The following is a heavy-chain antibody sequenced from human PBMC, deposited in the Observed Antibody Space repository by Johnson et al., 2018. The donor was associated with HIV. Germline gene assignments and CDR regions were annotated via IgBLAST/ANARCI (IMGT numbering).Heavy chain of an antibody. CDR2: ISSAGSDK. J-gene: IGHJ3*02. D-gene: IGHD4/OR15-4a*01. V-gene: IGHV3-30*18. CDR3: AKARNTYGADVFDI. CDR1: GFTFSSFG. Sequence: QVQLVESGGGVVQPGRSLRLSCAVSGFTFSSFGMHWVRQAPGKGLEWMAVISSAGSDKYYADSVKGRFTISRDNSKNTLYLQMNSLRVEDTAVYYCAKARNTYGADVFDIWGQGTMVTVSS.